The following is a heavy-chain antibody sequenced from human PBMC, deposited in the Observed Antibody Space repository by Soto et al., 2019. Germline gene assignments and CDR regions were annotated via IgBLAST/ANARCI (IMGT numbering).Heavy chain of an antibody. J-gene: IGHJ4*02. CDR3: ARGGTDGYRHFDY. CDR1: GYNFASYW. CDR2: IYVGDSDT. Sequence: GESLKISCMGSGYNFASYWIGWVRQMPGKGLEWMGIIYVGDSDTRYSPSFHGQVTISADKSISTAYLQWSSLKASDTAMYFCARGGTDGYRHFDYWGQGTLVTVSS. D-gene: IGHD5-12*01. V-gene: IGHV5-51*01.